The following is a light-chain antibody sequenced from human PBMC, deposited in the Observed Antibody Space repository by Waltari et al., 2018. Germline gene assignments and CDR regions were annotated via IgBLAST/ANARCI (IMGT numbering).Light chain of an antibody. V-gene: IGKV3-20*01. J-gene: IGKJ1*01. Sequence: EIVLTQSPGTLSLSPGERATLSCRASQSVSRFLAWYQQKPGQAPRLLIYDASTRVTGIPDRFSGSGSGTDFSLTISRLEPEDFAVYYCQKYGTIPATFGQGTKVEVK. CDR2: DAS. CDR3: QKYGTIPAT. CDR1: QSVSRF.